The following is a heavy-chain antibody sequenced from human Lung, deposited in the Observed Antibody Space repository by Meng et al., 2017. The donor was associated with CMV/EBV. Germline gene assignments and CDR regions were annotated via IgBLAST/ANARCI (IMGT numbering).Heavy chain of an antibody. Sequence: GSLRLXXAVYGGSFSGYYWSWIRQPPGKGLEWIGEINHSGSTNYNPSLKSRVTISVDTSKNQFSLKLSSVTAADTAVYYCARGTFPLIVVVPAAKGAFDYWGQGTXVTVSS. J-gene: IGHJ4*02. CDR1: GGSFSGYY. CDR2: INHSGST. CDR3: ARGTFPLIVVVPAAKGAFDY. V-gene: IGHV4-34*01. D-gene: IGHD2-2*01.